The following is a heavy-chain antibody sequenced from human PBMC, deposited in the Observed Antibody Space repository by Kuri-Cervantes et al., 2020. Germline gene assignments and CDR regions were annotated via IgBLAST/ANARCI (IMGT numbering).Heavy chain of an antibody. J-gene: IGHJ4*02. D-gene: IGHD3-3*01. V-gene: IGHV3-30*18. CDR3: AKDYDFWSGYYTGMGPHIDY. CDR1: GFTFSSYG. Sequence: GGSLRLSCAASGFTFSSYGMHWVRQAPGKGLEWVAVISYDGSNKYYADSVKGRFTISRDNSKNTLYLQMNSLRAEDTAVYYCAKDYDFWSGYYTGMGPHIDYWGQGTLVTVSS. CDR2: ISYDGSNK.